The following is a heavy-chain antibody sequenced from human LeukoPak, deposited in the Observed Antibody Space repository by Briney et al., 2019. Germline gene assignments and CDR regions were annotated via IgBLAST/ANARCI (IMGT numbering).Heavy chain of an antibody. Sequence: SETLSLTCAVYGVSFSGYYWSWTRQPPGKGLEWIGEINHSGSTNYNPSLKSRVTISVDTSKNQFSLKLSSVTAADTAVYYCGLVYYYGMDVWGQGTTVTVSS. CDR1: GVSFSGYY. J-gene: IGHJ6*02. V-gene: IGHV4-34*01. CDR3: GLVYYYGMDV. D-gene: IGHD2-8*02. CDR2: INHSGST.